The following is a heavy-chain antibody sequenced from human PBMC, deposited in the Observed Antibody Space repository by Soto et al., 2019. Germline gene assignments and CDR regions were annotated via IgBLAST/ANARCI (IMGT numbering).Heavy chain of an antibody. D-gene: IGHD2-2*01. J-gene: IGHJ4*02. V-gene: IGHV4-31*03. Sequence: QVQLQESGPGLVKPSQTLSLTCTVSGGSISSGGYYWSWIRQHPGKGLEWIGYIYYSGSTYYNPSLKSRVTVSVDTSKNQCSLKLSSVTAADTAVYYCARESTQKYCSSTSCYGFDYWGQGTLVTVSS. CDR1: GGSISSGGYY. CDR3: ARESTQKYCSSTSCYGFDY. CDR2: IYYSGST.